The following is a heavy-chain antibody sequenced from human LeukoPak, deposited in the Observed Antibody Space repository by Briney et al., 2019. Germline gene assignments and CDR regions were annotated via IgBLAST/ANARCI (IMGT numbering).Heavy chain of an antibody. D-gene: IGHD6-19*01. CDR2: IYSGGST. J-gene: IGHJ4*02. V-gene: IGHV3-53*01. CDR3: ARDRSSDWGLGY. CDR1: GFTVSSNY. Sequence: PGGSLRLSCAASGFTVSSNYMSWVRQAPGKGLEWVSVIYSGGSTYYADSVKGRFTISRDNSKNTLYLQMNSLRAEDTAVYYCARDRSSDWGLGYWGQGTLVTVSS.